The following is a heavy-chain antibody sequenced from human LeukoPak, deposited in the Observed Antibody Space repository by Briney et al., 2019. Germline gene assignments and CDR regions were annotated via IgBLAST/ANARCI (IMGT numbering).Heavy chain of an antibody. D-gene: IGHD6-25*01. CDR3: ARGRLQLAQYFDY. V-gene: IGHV3-33*01. J-gene: IGHJ4*02. CDR2: IWDDGNKK. CDR1: GFIFSRYG. Sequence: GRSLRLSCAASGFIFSRYGMQWVRQAPGKGLEWVAVIWDDGNKKYYADSVKGRFSFSRDKSQNMLFLHMNSLRPEDTAVYYCARGRLQLAQYFDYWGQGTLVTVSS.